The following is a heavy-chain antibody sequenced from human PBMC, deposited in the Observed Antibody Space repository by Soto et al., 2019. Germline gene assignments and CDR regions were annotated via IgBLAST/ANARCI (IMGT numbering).Heavy chain of an antibody. CDR1: EHSFPIFW. CDR2: IDPSDSFA. CDR3: ARHKAGSGISNFDF. D-gene: IGHD3-10*01. Sequence: PGESLKISCQAFEHSFPIFWISWVRQMPGEGLEWMGRIDPSDSFATYSPSLQGHVTISADKSTRIVYLQWNSLKASDTATYYCARHKAGSGISNFDFSGKGTQLTVA. V-gene: IGHV5-10-1*01. J-gene: IGHJ4*02.